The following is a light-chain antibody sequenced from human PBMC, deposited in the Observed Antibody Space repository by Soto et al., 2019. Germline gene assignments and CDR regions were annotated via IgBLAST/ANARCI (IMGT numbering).Light chain of an antibody. CDR3: SSYTSSSTLV. J-gene: IGLJ2*01. Sequence: QSVLTQPASVSGSPGQSITISCTGTSTDVGGYNYVSWYHQHPGKAPKLMIYDVSNRPSVVSNRFSGSKSGNTASLTISGLQAEDEADYYCSSYTSSSTLVFGGGTKLTVL. V-gene: IGLV2-14*01. CDR1: STDVGGYNY. CDR2: DVS.